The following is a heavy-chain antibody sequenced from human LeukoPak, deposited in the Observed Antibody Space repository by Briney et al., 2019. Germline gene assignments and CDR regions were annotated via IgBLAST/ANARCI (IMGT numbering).Heavy chain of an antibody. CDR1: GGTFNTYS. V-gene: IGHV1-69*16. J-gene: IGHJ4*02. D-gene: IGHD6-19*01. Sequence: SVKVSCKASGGTFNTYSITWVRQAPGQGLEWMGGIVPILGTSDYAQNFQGRITITADESTTTAYMVLSSLRSDDTAVYYCARAAVAGRTKTFDYWGQGTLVTVSS. CDR3: ARAAVAGRTKTFDY. CDR2: IVPILGTS.